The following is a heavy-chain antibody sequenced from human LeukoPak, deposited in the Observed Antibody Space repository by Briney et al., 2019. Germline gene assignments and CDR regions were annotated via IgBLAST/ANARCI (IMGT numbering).Heavy chain of an antibody. V-gene: IGHV4-39*07. CDR1: GGSITNTNYY. Sequence: PSETLSLTCTASGGSITNTNYYWAWVRQPPGTGLEWLGNIFYNGGPYFNPSLKSRVAISVDTSKNHFSLRLNSVTAADTAVYYCATYSGTYSAFDIWGLGTLVTVSS. CDR2: IFYNGGP. J-gene: IGHJ3*02. D-gene: IGHD1-26*01. CDR3: ATYSGTYSAFDI.